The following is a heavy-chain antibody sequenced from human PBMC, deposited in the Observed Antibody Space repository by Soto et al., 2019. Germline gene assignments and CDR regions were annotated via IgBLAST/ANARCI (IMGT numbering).Heavy chain of an antibody. CDR1: GFTFSNYW. Sequence: EVQLVESGGDLVQPGGSLRLSCAASGFTFSNYWMGWVRQAPGKGLEWMANIKQDGSGKNYVDSVKGRFTISRDNTKNSLYLQMNSLRAEDTAVYYCARGAYCGDDCRYYFDYWGQGTLVTVSS. V-gene: IGHV3-7*01. J-gene: IGHJ4*02. D-gene: IGHD2-21*02. CDR2: IKQDGSGK. CDR3: ARGAYCGDDCRYYFDY.